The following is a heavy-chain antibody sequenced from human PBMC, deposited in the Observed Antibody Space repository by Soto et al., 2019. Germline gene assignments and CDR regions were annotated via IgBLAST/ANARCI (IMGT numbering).Heavy chain of an antibody. CDR3: AHSRCGGDCLQSYSSHYYCGMDV. CDR1: GFSLSTGGVG. Sequence: QITLKESGPSLVKPTQTLTLTCTFSGFSLSTGGVGVGWIRQPPGKALEWLALIYWDDDKRYSPSLRSRLTVTKDTSKNQVVLTMTNMDLVDTATYYCAHSRCGGDCLQSYSSHYYCGMDVWGQGTTVTVSS. D-gene: IGHD2-21*02. CDR2: IYWDDDK. J-gene: IGHJ6*02. V-gene: IGHV2-5*02.